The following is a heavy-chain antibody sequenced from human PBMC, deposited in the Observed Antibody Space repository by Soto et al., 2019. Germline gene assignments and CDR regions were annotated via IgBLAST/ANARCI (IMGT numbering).Heavy chain of an antibody. D-gene: IGHD6-13*01. V-gene: IGHV3-11*06. J-gene: IGHJ4*02. CDR2: IVIGSDYT. CDR1: GFTFSDYY. CDR3: ARLRASSCYVGGYLDY. Sequence: QVQLVESGGGLVKPGGSLRLSCAASGFTFSDYYMSWIRQAPGKGLEWVSYIVIGSDYTNYADSVKGRFTISRDNAKNSLYLEMNSLRNEYTAVYYCARLRASSCYVGGYLDYWGQGNLVTVSS.